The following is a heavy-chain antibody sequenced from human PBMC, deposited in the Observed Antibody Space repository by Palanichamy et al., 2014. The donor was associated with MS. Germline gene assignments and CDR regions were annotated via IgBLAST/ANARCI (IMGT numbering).Heavy chain of an antibody. CDR1: GFTVSSNY. V-gene: IGHV3-53*01. D-gene: IGHD4-23*01. J-gene: IGHJ3*01. CDR2: IYSGGNT. Sequence: EVQLVESGGGLIQPGGSLRLSCAASGFTVSSNYMSWVRQAPGKGLEWVSVIYSGGNTYYADSVKGRFTISRDNSKNSLYLQMNSLRAEDTAAYFCARFRGGISAADPFDLWGQGTMVTVSS. CDR3: ARFRGGISAADPFDL.